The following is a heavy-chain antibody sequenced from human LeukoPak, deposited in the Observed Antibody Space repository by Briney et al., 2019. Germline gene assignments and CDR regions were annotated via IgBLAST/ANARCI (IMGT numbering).Heavy chain of an antibody. CDR1: GFTFSSYE. CDR2: INSDGSST. CDR3: ARDRVAAARQPVDY. Sequence: GGSLRLSCAASGFTFSSYEMNWVRQAPGKGLEWVSRINSDGSSTNYADSVKGRFTISRDNAKNSLYLQMNSLRAEDTAVYYCARDRVAAARQPVDYWGQGTLVTVSS. J-gene: IGHJ4*02. D-gene: IGHD2-2*01. V-gene: IGHV3-48*03.